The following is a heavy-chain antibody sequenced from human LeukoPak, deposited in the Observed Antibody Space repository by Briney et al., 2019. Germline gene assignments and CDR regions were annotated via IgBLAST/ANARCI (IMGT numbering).Heavy chain of an antibody. D-gene: IGHD2-8*02. J-gene: IGHJ4*02. V-gene: IGHV4-31*02. CDR2: ISYSGNT. Sequence: SETLSLTCTVSGGSVNSGGSYWTWIRQHPGKGLEWIGYISYSGNTYYSPSLKSRITISVDTSKNQFSLKLSSVTAADTAAYYCARIDTGGADCWGQGTMVTVSS. CDR1: GGSVNSGGSY. CDR3: ARIDTGGADC.